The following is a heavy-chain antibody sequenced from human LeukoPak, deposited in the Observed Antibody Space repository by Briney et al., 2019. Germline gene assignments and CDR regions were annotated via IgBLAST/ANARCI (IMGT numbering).Heavy chain of an antibody. CDR2: ISVYAGTT. Sequence: GASVNVSCNASGYTFTDNAVTWVRQAPGQGLKWVGWISVYAGTTNSPQKFQGRVTMTTDRSTSTAYMELRSLRSDDTAVYYCARDLLRGWFDPWGQGTLVTVSS. CDR1: GYTFTDNA. CDR3: ARDLLRGWFDP. V-gene: IGHV1-18*04. J-gene: IGHJ5*02.